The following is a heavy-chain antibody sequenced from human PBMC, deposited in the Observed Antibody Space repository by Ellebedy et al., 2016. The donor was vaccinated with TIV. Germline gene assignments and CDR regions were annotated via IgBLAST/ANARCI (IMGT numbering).Heavy chain of an antibody. Sequence: LRLSCAISGDSVSGNTGPRDWLRQSPSRGLEWLGRTYYRSKWSNDYATSVQGRITINPDISKNQFSLQLNSVTPEDTAVYYCARERMGHFDYWGPGILVTVSS. CDR3: ARERMGHFDY. D-gene: IGHD2-15*01. J-gene: IGHJ4*02. V-gene: IGHV6-1*01. CDR1: GDSVSGNTGP. CDR2: TYYRSKWSN.